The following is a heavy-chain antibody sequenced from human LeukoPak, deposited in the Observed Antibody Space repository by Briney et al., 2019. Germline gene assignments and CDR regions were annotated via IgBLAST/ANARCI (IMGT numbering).Heavy chain of an antibody. Sequence: PSETLSLTCAVYGGSFSDYYWSWIRQPPGKGLEWIGEINHSGSTNYNSSLKSRVTISVDTSKNQFSLTLSSVTAADTAVYYCARGGGSSGWYLDYWGQGTLVTVSS. CDR2: INHSGST. CDR1: GGSFSDYY. D-gene: IGHD6-19*01. J-gene: IGHJ4*02. V-gene: IGHV4-34*01. CDR3: ARGGGSSGWYLDY.